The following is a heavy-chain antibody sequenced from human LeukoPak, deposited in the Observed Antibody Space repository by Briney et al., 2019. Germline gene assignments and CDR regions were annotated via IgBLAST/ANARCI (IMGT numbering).Heavy chain of an antibody. Sequence: SETLFLTCTVSGGSISSYYWSWIRQPPGKGLEWIGYIYYSGSTNYNPSLKSRVTISVDTSKNQFSLKLSSVTAADTAVYYCARGPPATVVVMRFDYWGQGTLVTVSS. V-gene: IGHV4-59*01. D-gene: IGHD3-22*01. CDR1: GGSISSYY. J-gene: IGHJ4*02. CDR2: IYYSGST. CDR3: ARGPPATVVVMRFDY.